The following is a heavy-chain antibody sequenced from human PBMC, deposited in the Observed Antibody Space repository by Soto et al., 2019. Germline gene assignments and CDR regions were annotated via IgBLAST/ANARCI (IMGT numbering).Heavy chain of an antibody. D-gene: IGHD3-16*01. CDR2: ISSSGSYM. CDR3: AREFFMGEGGAFDI. Sequence: EVQLVESGGGLVKPGGSLRLSCAASGFTFSGFGMNWVRQAPGKGLEWVSSISSSGSYMYYADSVKGRFTISRDNARNSLFLQMNSLRGEETVVYYCAREFFMGEGGAFDIWGQGTMVTVSS. CDR1: GFTFSGFG. V-gene: IGHV3-21*01. J-gene: IGHJ3*02.